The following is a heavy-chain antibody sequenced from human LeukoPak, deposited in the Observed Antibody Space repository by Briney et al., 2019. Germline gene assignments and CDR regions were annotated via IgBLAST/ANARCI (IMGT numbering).Heavy chain of an antibody. D-gene: IGHD6-13*01. J-gene: IGHJ2*01. V-gene: IGHV4-39*01. CDR1: GGSISSSSYY. Sequence: SETLSLTCTVSGGSISSSSYYWGWIRQPPGKGLEWIGSIYYSGSTYYNPSLKSRVTISVDTSKNQFSLKLSSVTAADTAVYYCARIKTDTSRYSSSWYSHFDLWGRGTLVTVSS. CDR2: IYYSGST. CDR3: ARIKTDTSRYSSSWYSHFDL.